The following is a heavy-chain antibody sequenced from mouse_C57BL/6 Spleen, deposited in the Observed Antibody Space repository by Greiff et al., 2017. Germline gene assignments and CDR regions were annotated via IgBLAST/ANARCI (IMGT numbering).Heavy chain of an antibody. CDR1: GYAFTNYL. J-gene: IGHJ2*01. V-gene: IGHV1-54*01. Sequence: VQLQESGAELVRPGTSVKVSCKASGYAFTNYLIEWVKQRPGQGLEWIGVINPGSGGTNYNEKFKGKATLTADKSSSTAYMQLSSLTSEDSAVYFCARSLIPHWDVDYWGQGTTLTVSS. D-gene: IGHD4-1*01. CDR3: ARSLIPHWDVDY. CDR2: INPGSGGT.